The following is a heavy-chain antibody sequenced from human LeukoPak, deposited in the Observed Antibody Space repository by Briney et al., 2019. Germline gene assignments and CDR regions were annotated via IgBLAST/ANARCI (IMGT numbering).Heavy chain of an antibody. V-gene: IGHV3-7*01. J-gene: IGHJ5*02. CDR1: GFTFSSSW. D-gene: IGHD3-22*01. Sequence: XGSXRLSCAASGFTFSSSWMSWVRQAPGKGLEWVANIKEDGSEKCYVEPVKGRFSISRDNAKNSLYLQMNSLRVEDTAVYYCTRGRLTMTWGQGTLVTVSS. CDR2: IKEDGSEK. CDR3: TRGRLTMT.